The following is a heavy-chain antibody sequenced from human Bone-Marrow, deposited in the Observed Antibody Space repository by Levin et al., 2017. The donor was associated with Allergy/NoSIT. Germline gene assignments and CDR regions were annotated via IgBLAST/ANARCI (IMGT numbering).Heavy chain of an antibody. V-gene: IGHV3-23*01. CDR3: AKPGGTWGEVAGFGD. J-gene: IGHJ4*02. Sequence: GESLKISCAGSGFTFRTYAMNWVRQAPGKGLQWVSHISGSGGMTYYSDSVKGRFTISRDNSKNTVYLQMNSLRVDDTAVYFCAKPGGTWGEVAGFGDWGQGTLVTVSS. CDR2: ISGSGGMT. D-gene: IGHD3-16*01. CDR1: GFTFRTYA.